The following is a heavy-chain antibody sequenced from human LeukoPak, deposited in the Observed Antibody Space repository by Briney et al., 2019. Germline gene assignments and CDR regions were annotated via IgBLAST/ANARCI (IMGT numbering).Heavy chain of an antibody. V-gene: IGHV3-7*03. D-gene: IGHD2-2*01. J-gene: IGHJ4*02. CDR2: INEDGSEK. CDR1: GFTFSNNW. Sequence: AAGSLRRSGAGSGFTFSNNWMSWLPPAPGNGREWVTNINEDGSEKYYVDPGKGPIIISRDNAKNTLYLQMNSLRAEDTGVYYCARGSRYCSSTSCYNFDDWGQGTLVTLSS. CDR3: ARGSRYCSSTSCYNFDD.